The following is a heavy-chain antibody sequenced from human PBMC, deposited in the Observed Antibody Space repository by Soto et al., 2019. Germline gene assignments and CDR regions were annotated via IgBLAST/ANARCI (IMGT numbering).Heavy chain of an antibody. D-gene: IGHD3-10*01. J-gene: IGHJ5*02. Sequence: PSETLSLPWAVYGGSFSGYYWSWIRQPPGKGLEWIGEINHSGSTNYNPSLKSRVTISVDTSKNQFSLKLSSVTAADTAVYYCARGAVLLWFGGIPGGWFDPWGQGTLVTV. CDR2: INHSGST. V-gene: IGHV4-34*01. CDR1: GGSFSGYY. CDR3: ARGAVLLWFGGIPGGWFDP.